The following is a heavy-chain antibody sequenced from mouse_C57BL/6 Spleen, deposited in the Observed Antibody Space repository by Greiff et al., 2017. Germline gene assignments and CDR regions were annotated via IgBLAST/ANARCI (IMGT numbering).Heavy chain of an antibody. CDR3: ARLYGNYVWYFDV. CDR1: GFTFTDYY. J-gene: IGHJ1*03. CDR2: IRNKANGYTT. V-gene: IGHV7-3*01. D-gene: IGHD2-1*01. Sequence: EVKVVDSGGGLVQPGGSLSLSCAASGFTFTDYYMSWVRQPPGKALEWLGFIRNKANGYTTEYSASVKGRFTISRDNSQSIHYLQMNARSAEDSATYYCARLYGNYVWYFDVWGTGTTVTVSS.